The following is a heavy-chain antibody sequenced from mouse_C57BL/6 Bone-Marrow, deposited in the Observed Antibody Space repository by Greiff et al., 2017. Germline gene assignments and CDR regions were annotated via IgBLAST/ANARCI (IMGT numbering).Heavy chain of an antibody. CDR3: ATSCGSSPRYPDV. CDR1: GYTFTSYW. Sequence: QVQLQQPGTELVKPGASVKLSCKASGYTFTSYWMHWVKQRPGQGLEWIGIINPNNGGTNYNEKFKSKATLTVDKSSSTAYMQLSSLTSEDSAVYYCATSCGSSPRYPDVWGTGTTLTVSS. V-gene: IGHV1-53*01. CDR2: INPNNGGT. J-gene: IGHJ1*03. D-gene: IGHD1-1*01.